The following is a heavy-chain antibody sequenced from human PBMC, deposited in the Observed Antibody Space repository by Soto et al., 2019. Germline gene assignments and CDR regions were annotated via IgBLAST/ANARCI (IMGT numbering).Heavy chain of an antibody. J-gene: IGHJ4*02. Sequence: SETLSLTCAVSGGSISSGGYSWSWIRQPPGKGLEWIGYMYRSGSTYYNPSLKSRVTISIDRSKNQFSLKLSSVTAADTAVYYCARGPDYWGQGILVTVSS. CDR2: MYRSGST. CDR3: ARGPDY. V-gene: IGHV4-30-2*01. CDR1: GGSISSGGYS.